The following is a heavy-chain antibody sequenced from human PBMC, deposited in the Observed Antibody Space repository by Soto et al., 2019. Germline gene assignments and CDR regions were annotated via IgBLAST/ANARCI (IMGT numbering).Heavy chain of an antibody. Sequence: QVQLVQSGAEVKKPGSSVKVSCKASGGTFSSYAISWVRQAPGQGLEWMGGIIPIFGTANYAQKFQGRVTITADKSTSTASMELSSLRSEVTAVYYCARDRDGYSNRHFDYWGQGTLVTVSS. CDR1: GGTFSSYA. J-gene: IGHJ4*02. CDR3: ARDRDGYSNRHFDY. V-gene: IGHV1-69*06. CDR2: IIPIFGTA. D-gene: IGHD2-21*01.